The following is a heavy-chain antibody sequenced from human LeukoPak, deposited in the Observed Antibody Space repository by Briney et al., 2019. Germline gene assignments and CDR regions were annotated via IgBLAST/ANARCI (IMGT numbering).Heavy chain of an antibody. J-gene: IGHJ4*02. CDR2: ISNSGRTI. D-gene: IGHD3-10*01. CDR1: GFAFSSHD. V-gene: IGHV3-48*03. CDR3: ARDNYYKSGTFDC. Sequence: GGSLRLSCVASGFAFSSHDMNWVRQAPGKGLEWLSYISNSGRTIDSADSVKGRFTISRDNAKNSLYLQMNSLRAEDTAVYYCARDNYYKSGTFDCSSQGTLVTVSS.